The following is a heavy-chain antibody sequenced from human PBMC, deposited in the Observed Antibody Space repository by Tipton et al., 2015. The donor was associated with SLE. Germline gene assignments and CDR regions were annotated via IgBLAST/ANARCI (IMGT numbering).Heavy chain of an antibody. CDR3: ASSLGGAPDY. CDR1: GYSISSGYY. D-gene: IGHD1-26*01. J-gene: IGHJ4*02. Sequence: TLSLTCAVSGYSISSGYYWGWIRQPPGKGLEWIGSIYHSESTYYNPSLKSRVTISVDTSKNQFSLKLSSVTAADTAVYYCASSLGGAPDYWGQGTLVTVSS. CDR2: IYHSEST. V-gene: IGHV4-38-2*01.